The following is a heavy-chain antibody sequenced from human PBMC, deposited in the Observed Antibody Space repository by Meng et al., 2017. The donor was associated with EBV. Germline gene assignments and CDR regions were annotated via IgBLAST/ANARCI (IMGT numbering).Heavy chain of an antibody. CDR1: GGPFRYYA. CDR2: FLPRLGAP. Sequence: HVQFVQSAAGVKKAGSSVKVSCKTSGGPFRYYAISWVRQAPGQGLEWLGGFLPRLGAPNYAQKFHGRVKITADESTSTHYMDLSSLRSEDTAIYYCASESGRGYTPDYWGQGTLVTVSS. V-gene: IGHV1-69*01. CDR3: ASESGRGYTPDY. D-gene: IGHD3-10*01. J-gene: IGHJ4*02.